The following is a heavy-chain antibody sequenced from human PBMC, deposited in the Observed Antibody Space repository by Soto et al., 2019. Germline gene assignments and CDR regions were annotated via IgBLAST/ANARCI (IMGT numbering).Heavy chain of an antibody. J-gene: IGHJ3*02. CDR2: INSDGSNK. D-gene: IGHD1-26*01. CDR1: GFTFTNYW. Sequence: SGRSLRLSCVASGFTFTNYWMHWVRQAPGKGLVWVSYINSDGSNKYYADSVKGRFTISRDNSKNTLYLQMNSLRAEDTAVYYCAKDQWELLLRNKGAFDIGVQGTMVTFSS. CDR3: AKDQWELLLRNKGAFDI. V-gene: IGHV3-30*02.